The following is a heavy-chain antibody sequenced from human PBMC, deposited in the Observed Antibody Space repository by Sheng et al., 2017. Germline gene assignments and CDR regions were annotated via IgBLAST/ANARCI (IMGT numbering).Heavy chain of an antibody. CDR3: ARGRVGYGMDV. CDR2: IHTDGSAT. J-gene: IGHJ6*02. Sequence: EVQLVETGGGLVQPGGSLRLSCAVSGFTFSTYWMSWVRQAQGKGLVWVSRIHTDGSATTYADSVKGRFTISRDNAKNTLYLQMNSLRADDTAVYYCARGRVGYGMDVWGQGTTVTVSS. CDR1: GFTFSTYW. V-gene: IGHV3-74*01.